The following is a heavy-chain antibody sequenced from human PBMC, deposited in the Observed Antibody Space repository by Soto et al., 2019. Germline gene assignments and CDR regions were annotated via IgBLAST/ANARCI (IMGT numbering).Heavy chain of an antibody. V-gene: IGHV3-23*01. CDR2: ISGSCGGT. Sequence: PWWSXRLSCSAAVVTWINYPMISFRHAPGKGLEWVSAISGSCGGTYYVESVNGRFTISRDNSNNTLYLKMNSLRAEDTAIYYCAKEGLPDRYCTYQLRYSAEQSGQRPLVNVYYGK. CDR3: AKEGLPDRYCTYQLRYSAEQSGQRPLVNVYYGK. CDR1: VVTWINYP. D-gene: IGHD1-26*01. J-gene: IGHJ6*01.